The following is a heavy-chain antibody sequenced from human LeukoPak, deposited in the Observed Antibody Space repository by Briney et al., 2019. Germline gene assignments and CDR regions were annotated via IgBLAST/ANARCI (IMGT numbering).Heavy chain of an antibody. D-gene: IGHD3-3*01. CDR3: AREWDFWSGYLAGY. CDR1: GFTFSSYS. CDR2: ISSSSSTI. J-gene: IGHJ4*02. Sequence: GGSLRLSCAASGFTFSSYSMNWVRQAPGKGLEWVSYISSSSSTIYYADSVKGRFTISRDNAKNSLYLQMNSLRAEDTAVYYCAREWDFWSGYLAGYWGQGTLVTVSS. V-gene: IGHV3-48*04.